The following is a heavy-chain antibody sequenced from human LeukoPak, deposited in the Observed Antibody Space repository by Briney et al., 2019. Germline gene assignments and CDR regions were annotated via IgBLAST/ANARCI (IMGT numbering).Heavy chain of an antibody. D-gene: IGHD2-2*01. V-gene: IGHV3-23*01. CDR3: AKAGIDCSSTSCSYYYDY. CDR1: GFTFSSYT. Sequence: GGSLRLSCAASGFTFSSYTMSWVRQAPGKGLEWVSAISGSGGSTYYADSVKGRFTISRDNSKNTLYLQMNSLRAEDTAVYYCAKAGIDCSSTSCSYYYDYWGQGTLVTVSS. J-gene: IGHJ4*02. CDR2: ISGSGGST.